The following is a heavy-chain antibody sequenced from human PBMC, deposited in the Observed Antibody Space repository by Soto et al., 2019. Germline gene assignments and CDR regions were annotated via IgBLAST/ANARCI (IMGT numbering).Heavy chain of an antibody. CDR3: ARGSLGDANYDFWSGPYYYYYMDV. Sequence: PSETLSLTCAVSGGSIFSYYWSWIRQPPGKGLEWIGFIYYSGSTNYNPSLKSRVTISVDTSKNQFSLKLSSVTAADTAVYYCARGSLGDANYDFWSGPYYYYYMDVWGKGTTVTVSS. CDR2: IYYSGST. J-gene: IGHJ6*03. D-gene: IGHD3-3*01. V-gene: IGHV4-59*12. CDR1: GGSIFSYY.